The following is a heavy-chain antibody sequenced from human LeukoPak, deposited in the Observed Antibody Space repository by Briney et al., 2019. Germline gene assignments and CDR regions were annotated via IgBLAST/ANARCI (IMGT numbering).Heavy chain of an antibody. J-gene: IGHJ4*02. CDR1: GYTLTDYY. CDR2: INPNSGGT. D-gene: IGHD3-22*01. CDR3: ARVGYYESSGYYEY. Sequence: RASVKVSCKASGYTLTDYYMHWVRQAPGQGLEWMGRINPNSGGTNYAQKFQGGVTMTRDTSISTVYMELSRLRSDDTAVYYCARVGYYESSGYYEYWGQGTLVTVSS. V-gene: IGHV1-2*06.